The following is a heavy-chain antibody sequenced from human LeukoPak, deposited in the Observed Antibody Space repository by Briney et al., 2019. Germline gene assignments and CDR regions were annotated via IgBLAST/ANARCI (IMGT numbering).Heavy chain of an antibody. D-gene: IGHD2-2*01. CDR1: GGSFSGYY. Sequence: KPSETLSLTCAVYGGSFSGYYWSWIRQPPGKGLEWIGEINHSGSTNYNPSLKSRVTISVGTSKNQFSLKLSSVTAADTAVYYCAAGYYCSSTSCYESYFDYWGQGTLVTVSS. CDR2: INHSGST. J-gene: IGHJ4*02. V-gene: IGHV4-34*01. CDR3: AAGYYCSSTSCYESYFDY.